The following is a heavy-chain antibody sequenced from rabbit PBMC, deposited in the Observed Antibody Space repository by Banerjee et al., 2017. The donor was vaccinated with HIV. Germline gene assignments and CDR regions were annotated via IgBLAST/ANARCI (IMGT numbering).Heavy chain of an antibody. D-gene: IGHD1-1*01. J-gene: IGHJ4*01. CDR1: GISFSSSYY. Sequence: QSLEESGGDLVKPGASLTLTCTASGISFSSSYYMCWVRQAPGKGPEWIACIDAGSTGNTYYVNWAKGRFTISRTSSTTVTLQMTSLTAADTATYFCARDPNTAYYFNLWGPGTLVTVS. V-gene: IGHV1S40*01. CDR3: ARDPNTAYYFNL. CDR2: IDAGSTGNT.